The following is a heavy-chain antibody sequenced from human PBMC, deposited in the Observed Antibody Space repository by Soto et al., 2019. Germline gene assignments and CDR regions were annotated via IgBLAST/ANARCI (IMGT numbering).Heavy chain of an antibody. J-gene: IGHJ2*01. Sequence: QVQLVQSGAEVKKPGASVKVSCKASGYTFTSYDINWVRQATGQGLEWMGWTNPNSGNTGYAQKFQGRVTMTRNTSISTAYMELSSLRSEDTAVYYCARTPRYSSSWYEPQYWYFDLWGRGTLVTVSS. CDR2: TNPNSGNT. CDR1: GYTFTSYD. V-gene: IGHV1-8*01. D-gene: IGHD6-13*01. CDR3: ARTPRYSSSWYEPQYWYFDL.